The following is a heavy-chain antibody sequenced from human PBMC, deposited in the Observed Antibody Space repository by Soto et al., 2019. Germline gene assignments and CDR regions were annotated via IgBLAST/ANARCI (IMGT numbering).Heavy chain of an antibody. CDR3: ARLRFGNIERDFDL. J-gene: IGHJ4*02. Sequence: EVQLVESGGDLVQPGGSLRLSCVGSGFTFSSNWMSWVRQVPGKGLEWVANIQQDESEKYYVDSVKGRFTVSRDNAKNSMYLQMNSLRVDDTAVYHCARLRFGNIERDFDLWGQGTAVTVSS. CDR2: IQQDESEK. D-gene: IGHD3-16*01. CDR1: GFTFSSNW. V-gene: IGHV3-7*05.